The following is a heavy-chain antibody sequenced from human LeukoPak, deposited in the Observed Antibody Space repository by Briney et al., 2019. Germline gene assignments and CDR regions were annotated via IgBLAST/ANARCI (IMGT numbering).Heavy chain of an antibody. J-gene: IGHJ4*02. V-gene: IGHV3-66*01. CDR3: ARDREPYSSGWPNYFDH. CDR1: GFTVSSNY. CDR2: LYSGGST. Sequence: GGSLRLSCAASGFTVSSNYMSWVRQAPGKGLEWVSALYSGGSTYYADSVKGRFTISRDNPKNTLYLEMNSLRAEDTAVYYCARDREPYSSGWPNYFDHWGQGTLVTVSS. D-gene: IGHD6-19*01.